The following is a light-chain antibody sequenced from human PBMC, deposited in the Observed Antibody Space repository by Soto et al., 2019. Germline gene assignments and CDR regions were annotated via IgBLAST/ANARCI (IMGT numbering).Light chain of an antibody. CDR3: QEYGSSPQT. V-gene: IGKV3-20*01. CDR1: QSVSSSY. J-gene: IGKJ1*01. Sequence: EIVLTQSPGTLSLSPGERATLSCRASQSVSSSYLARYQHKPGQAPRLLIYGASSRGTGIPDRFSGRGSGTDFNLTTSKLGPEYFAVYYCQEYGSSPQTCRQGTKVEIK. CDR2: GAS.